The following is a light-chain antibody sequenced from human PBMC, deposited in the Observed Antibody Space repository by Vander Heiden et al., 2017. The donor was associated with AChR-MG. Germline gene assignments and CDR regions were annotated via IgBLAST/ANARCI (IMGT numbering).Light chain of an antibody. J-gene: IGLJ2*01. Sequence: QSALTQPPSASGSPGQSVTISCTGTSSDVGGYNYVSWYQQHPGNAPKLMISEVSMRPSGVPDRFSGSKSGNTASLTVSGLQADDEADYYCSSYAGNNNLVFGGGTKLTVL. V-gene: IGLV2-8*01. CDR2: EVS. CDR3: SSYAGNNNLV. CDR1: SSDVGGYNY.